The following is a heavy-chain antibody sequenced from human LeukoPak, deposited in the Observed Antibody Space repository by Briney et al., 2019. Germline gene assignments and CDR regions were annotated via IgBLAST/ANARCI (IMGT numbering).Heavy chain of an antibody. CDR1: GGSISSYY. V-gene: IGHV4-59*01. Sequence: SETLSLTCTVSGGSISSYYWSWMRQPPGKGLEWIGYISYSGNTNYNPSLKSRVTMSLDTSWNQFSLKLSSVTAADTAVYYCARDLNYFDYWGQGTLVTVSS. CDR3: ARDLNYFDY. CDR2: ISYSGNT. J-gene: IGHJ4*02.